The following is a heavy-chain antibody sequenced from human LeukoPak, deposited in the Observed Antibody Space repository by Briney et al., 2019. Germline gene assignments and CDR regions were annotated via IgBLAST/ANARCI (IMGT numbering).Heavy chain of an antibody. J-gene: IGHJ4*02. D-gene: IGHD5-12*01. CDR3: SRLGGSGYYSDY. Sequence: KPSETLSLTCTVSAGSISRNFWSRFRQPPGKGLEWIGYIYYSGTTTYNPSLESRVTISVDASKSQFTLKLSSVTAADTAVYYCSRLGGSGYYSDYWGPGTLVTVS. V-gene: IGHV4-59*08. CDR2: IYYSGTT. CDR1: AGSISRNF.